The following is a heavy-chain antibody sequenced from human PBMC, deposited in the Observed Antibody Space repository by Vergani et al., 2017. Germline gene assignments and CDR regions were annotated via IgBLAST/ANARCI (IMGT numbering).Heavy chain of an antibody. V-gene: IGHV3-21*01. CDR2: ISSSSSYI. Sequence: EVQLVESGGGLVKPGGSLRLSCAASGFTFSSYSMNWVRQAPGKGLEWVSSISSSSSYIYYADSVKGRFTISRDNDKNSLYLQMNSLRAEDTAVYYCARPPLPPVTHTVTTEDYWGQGTLVTVSS. CDR3: ARPPLPPVTHTVTTEDY. J-gene: IGHJ4*02. D-gene: IGHD4-17*01. CDR1: GFTFSSYS.